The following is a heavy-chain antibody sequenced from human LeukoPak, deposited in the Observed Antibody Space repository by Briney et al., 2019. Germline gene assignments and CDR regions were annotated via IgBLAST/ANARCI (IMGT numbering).Heavy chain of an antibody. Sequence: SETLSLTCAVYGGSFSGYYWGWIRQPPGKGLEWIGEINHSGSTNYNPSLKSRVTISVDTSKNQFSLKLSSVTAADTAVYYCARGTYGSGRSYDAFDIWGQGTMVTVSS. J-gene: IGHJ3*02. CDR3: ARGTYGSGRSYDAFDI. V-gene: IGHV4-34*01. CDR2: INHSGST. D-gene: IGHD6-19*01. CDR1: GGSFSGYY.